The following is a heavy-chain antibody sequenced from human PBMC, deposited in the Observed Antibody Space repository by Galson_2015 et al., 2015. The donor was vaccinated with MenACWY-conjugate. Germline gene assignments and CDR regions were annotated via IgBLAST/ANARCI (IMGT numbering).Heavy chain of an antibody. CDR2: ISPGDSNT. D-gene: IGHD1-26*01. J-gene: IGHJ6*02. V-gene: IGHV5-51*01. Sequence: QSGAEVTKPGESLPISCKGSGYSFRPYWIAWVRQLPGKGLEWMGLISPGDSNTRYSPAFHGQVTISADKSISTAYLQLHSLQASDTAMYYCARHPPGGRGMDVWGQGTTVTVSS. CDR3: ARHPPGGRGMDV. CDR1: GYSFRPYW.